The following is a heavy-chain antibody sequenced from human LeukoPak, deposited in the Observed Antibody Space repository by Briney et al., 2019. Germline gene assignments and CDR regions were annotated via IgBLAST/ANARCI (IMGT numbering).Heavy chain of an antibody. D-gene: IGHD4-17*01. Sequence: ASVKVSCEASGYTFTSYTVNWVRQAPGQGLEWMGWINTNTGTPMYAQGFTGRFVFSLDTSVSTAYLQISSLKAEDTAVYYCTRVSRGDYTDFDYWGQGTLVTVSS. CDR3: TRVSRGDYTDFDY. CDR1: GYTFTSYT. J-gene: IGHJ4*02. CDR2: INTNTGTP. V-gene: IGHV7-4-1*02.